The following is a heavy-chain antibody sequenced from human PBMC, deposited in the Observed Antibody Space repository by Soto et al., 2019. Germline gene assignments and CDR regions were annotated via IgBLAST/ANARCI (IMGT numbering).Heavy chain of an antibody. CDR2: ISSGSDSI. Sequence: GGSLRRFCAASGFIFTGYSMVWVRLAPGKGLEWVASISSGSDSIFYADPVKGRFTVSRDNAKNSLFLQMNNLRAEDTAVYFCARDRSADRFVQYFQHWGQGTQVTVSS. J-gene: IGHJ1*01. V-gene: IGHV3-21*01. D-gene: IGHD6-19*01. CDR1: GFIFTGYS. CDR3: ARDRSADRFVQYFQH.